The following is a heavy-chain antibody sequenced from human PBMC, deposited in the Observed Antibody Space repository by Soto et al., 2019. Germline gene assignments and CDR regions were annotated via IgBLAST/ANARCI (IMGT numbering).Heavy chain of an antibody. Sequence: EVQLLESGGGFIQPGGSLRLSCVASGFTFSNYAMNWVRQAPGKGLEWVSFITASSFDTYTADSVKGRFIVSRDNSKNTLYLQMNSLRVEDTAVYYCAKRRPQYFDDWGQGTLVTVSP. CDR2: ITASSFDT. V-gene: IGHV3-23*01. CDR1: GFTFSNYA. CDR3: AKRRPQYFDD. J-gene: IGHJ4*02.